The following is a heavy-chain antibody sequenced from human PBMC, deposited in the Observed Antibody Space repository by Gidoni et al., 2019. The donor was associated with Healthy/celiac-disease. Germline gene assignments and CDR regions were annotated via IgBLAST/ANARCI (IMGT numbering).Heavy chain of an antibody. CDR1: GFTFDDSA. Sequence: EVQLVESGGGLVQPGRSLRLSCAASGFTFDDSAMHWVRQAPGKGLEWVSGISWNSGSIGYADSVKGRFTISRDNAKNSLYLQMNSLKAEDTALYYCAKRGMAGAFDIWGQGTMVTVSS. D-gene: IGHD6-19*01. V-gene: IGHV3-9*01. CDR3: AKRGMAGAFDI. CDR2: ISWNSGSI. J-gene: IGHJ3*02.